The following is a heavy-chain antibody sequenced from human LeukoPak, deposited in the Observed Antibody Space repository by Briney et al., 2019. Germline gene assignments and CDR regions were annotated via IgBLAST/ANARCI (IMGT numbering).Heavy chain of an antibody. D-gene: IGHD5-12*01. CDR1: GYTFTGYY. Sequence: ASVKVSCKASGYTFTGYYMHWVRQAPGQGLEWMGWINPNSGGTNYAQKFQGRVTMTRDTSISTAYIELSSLRSEDTAVYYCARYRVLNSDYVIYYFDYWGQGTLVTVSS. CDR2: INPNSGGT. CDR3: ARYRVLNSDYVIYYFDY. J-gene: IGHJ4*02. V-gene: IGHV1-2*02.